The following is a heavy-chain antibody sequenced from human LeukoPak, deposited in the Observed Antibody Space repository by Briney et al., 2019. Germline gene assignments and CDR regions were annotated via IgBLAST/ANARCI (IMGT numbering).Heavy chain of an antibody. D-gene: IGHD3-10*01. CDR1: GFTFSSYW. CDR3: ARAQWFGESASYYFDY. V-gene: IGHV3-7*01. J-gene: IGHJ4*02. Sequence: PGGSLRLTCAASGFTFSSYWMSWVRQAPGKGLEWVANIKQDGSEKYYVDSVKGRFTISRDNAKNSLYLQMNSLRAEDTAVYYCARAQWFGESASYYFDYWGQGTLVTVSS. CDR2: IKQDGSEK.